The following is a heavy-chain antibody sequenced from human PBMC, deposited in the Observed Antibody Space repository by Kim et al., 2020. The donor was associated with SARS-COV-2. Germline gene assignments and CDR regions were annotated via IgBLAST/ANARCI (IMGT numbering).Heavy chain of an antibody. CDR1: GITFSRFW. CDR3: AVGAGWLIEY. J-gene: IGHJ4*02. D-gene: IGHD5-12*01. CDR2: IRQDESEK. Sequence: GGSLRLSCGASGITFSRFWMAWVRQAPGKGLEWVANIRQDESEKYYLDSVKGRFTISRDDAKSSLYLQMNSLRVDDTAVYFCAVGAGWLIEYWGQGTLVTVSS. V-gene: IGHV3-7*01.